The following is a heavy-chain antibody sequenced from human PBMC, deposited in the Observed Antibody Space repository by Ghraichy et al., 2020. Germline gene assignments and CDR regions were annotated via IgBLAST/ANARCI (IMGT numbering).Heavy chain of an antibody. CDR3: ARAPGITVAGTRYNWLDP. J-gene: IGHJ5*02. D-gene: IGHD6-13*01. CDR1: GFRFSSYS. Sequence: GGSLRLSCAASGFRFSSYSMNWVRQAPGKGLEWVSYTSSGSSTISYADSVKGRFTVSRDNAKNSLYLQMNNLRDEDTAVYYCARAPGITVAGTRYNWLDPRGHGTLVTVSP. V-gene: IGHV3-48*02. CDR2: TSSGSSTI.